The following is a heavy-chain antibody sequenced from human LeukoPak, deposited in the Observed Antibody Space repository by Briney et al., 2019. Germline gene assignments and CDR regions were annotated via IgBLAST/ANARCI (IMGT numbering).Heavy chain of an antibody. Sequence: ASVKVSCKASGYTFTGYYMHWVRQAPGQGLEWMGWINPNSGGTNYAQKFQGRVTMTRDTSISTAYMELSRLRSDDTAVYYCARASYDSSGYQGWCDPWGQGTLVTVSS. CDR1: GYTFTGYY. CDR3: ARASYDSSGYQGWCDP. J-gene: IGHJ5*02. D-gene: IGHD3-22*01. CDR2: INPNSGGT. V-gene: IGHV1-2*02.